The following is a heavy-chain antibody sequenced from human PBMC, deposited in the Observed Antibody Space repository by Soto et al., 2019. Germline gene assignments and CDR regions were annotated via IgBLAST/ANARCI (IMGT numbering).Heavy chain of an antibody. CDR1: GYTFSSFG. Sequence: QVQLVQSGAEVKKPGASVKVSCKASGYTFSSFGISWLRQAPGQGLEWMGWISGYKGDTNYAQKFQGRVTMTTDTSTTTAYMELRSLRSDDTAVYFCARGHCLVHSTSSFDYWGQGSLVTVSS. CDR3: ARGHCLVHSTSSFDY. D-gene: IGHD6-6*01. V-gene: IGHV1-18*01. CDR2: ISGYKGDT. J-gene: IGHJ4*02.